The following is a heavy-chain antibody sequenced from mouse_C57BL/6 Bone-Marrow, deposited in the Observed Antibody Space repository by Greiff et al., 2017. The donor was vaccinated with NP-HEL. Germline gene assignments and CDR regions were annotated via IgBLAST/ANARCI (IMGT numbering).Heavy chain of an antibody. J-gene: IGHJ4*01. CDR3: ARPIITTVVDYAMDY. CDR2: INPGRGGT. CDR1: GYAFTNYL. D-gene: IGHD1-1*01. Sequence: QVQLQQSGAELVRPGTSVKVSCKASGYAFTNYLIEWVKQRPGQGLEWIGVINPGRGGTNYNEKFKGKATLTADKSSSTAYMQRSSRTSEESAVYVCARPIITTVVDYAMDYWGQGTSVTVSS. V-gene: IGHV1-54*01.